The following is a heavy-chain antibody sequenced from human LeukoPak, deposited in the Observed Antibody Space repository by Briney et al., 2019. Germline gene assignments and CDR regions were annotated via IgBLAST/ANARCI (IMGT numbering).Heavy chain of an antibody. CDR1: GFTFDDYA. D-gene: IGHD2-2*02. J-gene: IGHJ6*02. Sequence: GRSLRLSCAASGFTFDDYAMHWVRQAPGKGLEWVSGISWNSGSIGYADSVKGRFTISRDNAKNSLYLQMNNLRAEDTALYYCAKGVVVVPAAIYYGMDVWGQGTTVTVSS. V-gene: IGHV3-9*01. CDR2: ISWNSGSI. CDR3: AKGVVVVPAAIYYGMDV.